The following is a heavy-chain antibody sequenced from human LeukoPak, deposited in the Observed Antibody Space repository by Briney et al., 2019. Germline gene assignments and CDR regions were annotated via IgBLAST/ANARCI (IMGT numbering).Heavy chain of an antibody. CDR2: INPNSGGT. J-gene: IGHJ6*03. CDR1: GYTFTGYY. CDR3: ARAAIETYYDFWSGYYTDYYYYYYMDV. V-gene: IGHV1-2*02. D-gene: IGHD3-3*01. Sequence: ASVKVSCKASGYTFTGYYMHWVRQAPGQGLEWMGWINPNSGGTNYAQKFQGRVTMTRDTSISTAYMELSRLRSDDTAVYYCARAAIETYYDFWSGYYTDYYYYYYMDVWGKGTTVTVSS.